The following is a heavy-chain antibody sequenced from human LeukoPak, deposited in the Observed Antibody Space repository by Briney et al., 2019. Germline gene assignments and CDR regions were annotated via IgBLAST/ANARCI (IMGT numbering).Heavy chain of an antibody. D-gene: IGHD1-26*01. J-gene: IGHJ4*02. CDR1: GGSISGSIYY. CDR3: ARGSGSYLRNFDY. CDR2: IYYSGST. V-gene: IGHV4-39*01. Sequence: QPSETLSLTFTVSGGSISGSIYYWGWIRQPPGKGLEWIGSIYYSGSTYYNPSLKSRVIISVDTSKNQFSLKLTSVTAADTAVYYCARGSGSYLRNFDYWGQGTLVTVSS.